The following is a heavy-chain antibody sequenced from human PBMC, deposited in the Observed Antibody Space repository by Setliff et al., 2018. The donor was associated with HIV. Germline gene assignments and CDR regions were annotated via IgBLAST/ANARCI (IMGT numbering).Heavy chain of an antibody. D-gene: IGHD3-10*01. CDR1: GGSISSDY. CDR3: ARSIGTVRGITEFDY. J-gene: IGHJ4*02. Sequence: PSETLSLTCTVSGGSISSDYWNWVRQPAGKGLEWIGRVYNSGSTNYNPSLKSRVTMSVDTSKNQFSLKLSSVTAADTAVYYCARSIGTVRGITEFDYWGQGTLVTVPQ. CDR2: VYNSGST. V-gene: IGHV4-4*07.